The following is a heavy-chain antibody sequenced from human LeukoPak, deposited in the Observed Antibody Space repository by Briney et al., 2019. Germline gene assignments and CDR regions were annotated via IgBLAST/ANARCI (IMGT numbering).Heavy chain of an antibody. CDR1: GGTFSNYP. CDR3: ARGYCGGDCQSFRWFDP. CDR2: VIPIFGTA. V-gene: IGHV1-69*06. Sequence: SVKVSCKASGGTFSNYPINWVRQAPGQGLEWMGGVIPIFGTANYAQKFQGRVTITADKSTSTAYMDLSSLRSDDTAVYYCARGYCGGDCQSFRWFDPWGQGTLVTVSS. J-gene: IGHJ5*02. D-gene: IGHD2-21*02.